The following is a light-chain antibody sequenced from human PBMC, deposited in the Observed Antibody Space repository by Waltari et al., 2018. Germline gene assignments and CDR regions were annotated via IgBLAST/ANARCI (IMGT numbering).Light chain of an antibody. CDR3: QSYDSSLSGYV. V-gene: IGLV1-40*01. Sequence: QSVLTQPPSVSGAPGQRVTISCTGSSSNIGAGYYVHWYQQLPGPAPKLLIYGNSNRPSGVPDRFSGSKSGTSASLAITGLQAEDEADYYCQSYDSSLSGYVFGGGTKLTVL. CDR1: SSNIGAGYY. J-gene: IGLJ2*01. CDR2: GNS.